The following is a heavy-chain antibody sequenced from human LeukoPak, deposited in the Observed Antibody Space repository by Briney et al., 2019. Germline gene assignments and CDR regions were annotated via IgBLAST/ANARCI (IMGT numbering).Heavy chain of an antibody. CDR3: ARDQTITPLDI. CDR1: GGSISSYY. J-gene: IGHJ3*02. D-gene: IGHD5-12*01. CDR2: IYYSGST. Sequence: PSETLSLTCTVSGGSISSYYWSWIRQPPGKGLEWIGYIYYSGSTNYNPSLKSRVTISVDTSKNQFSLKLSSVTAADTAVYNCARDQTITPLDIWGQGTMVTVSS. V-gene: IGHV4-59*01.